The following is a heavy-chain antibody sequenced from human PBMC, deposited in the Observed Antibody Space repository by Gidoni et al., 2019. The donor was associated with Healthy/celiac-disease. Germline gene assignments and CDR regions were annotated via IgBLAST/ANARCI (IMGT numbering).Heavy chain of an antibody. CDR1: GGSISSYY. J-gene: IGHJ2*01. CDR2: IYYSGST. V-gene: IGHV4-59*01. Sequence: QVQLQESGPGLVKPSETLSLTCTVSGGSISSYYWSWIRQPPGKGLEWIGYIYYSGSTNYTPSLKSRVTISVDTSKNQFSLKLSPVTAADTAVYYCARGSPYITMIVPAPGDWYFDLWGRGTLVTVSS. CDR3: ARGSPYITMIVPAPGDWYFDL. D-gene: IGHD3-22*01.